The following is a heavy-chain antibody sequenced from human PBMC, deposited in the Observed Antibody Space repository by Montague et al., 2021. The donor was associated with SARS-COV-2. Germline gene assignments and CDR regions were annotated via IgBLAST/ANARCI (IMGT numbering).Heavy chain of an antibody. CDR2: IYYSGST. V-gene: IGHV4-39*01. D-gene: IGHD3-22*01. CDR3: ASPTYYYDSSGYDAFDI. CDR1: GGSISSSSYY. Sequence: SETLSLTCTVAGGSISSSSYYWGWIRQPPGKGLEWIGSIYYSGSTYYNPSLQSRVTISVDTSKNQFSLNLSSVTAAATAVDDCASPTYYYDSSGYDAFDIWGQGTMVTVSS. J-gene: IGHJ3*02.